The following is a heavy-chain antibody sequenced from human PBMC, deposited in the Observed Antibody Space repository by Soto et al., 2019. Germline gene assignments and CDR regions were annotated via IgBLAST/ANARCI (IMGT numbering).Heavy chain of an antibody. D-gene: IGHD6-6*01. CDR2: IYPGDSDT. Sequence: PGESLKISCKGSGYSFPSYWIGWVGQMPGKGLEWMGIIYPGDSDTRSSPSFQGQVTISADKSIGTAYLQWSSLKGSDTAMYYWAGWGGGGYSSSSHYYYYYGMDVWGQGTTVTVSS. CDR1: GYSFPSYW. J-gene: IGHJ6*02. CDR3: AGWGGGGYSSSSHYYYYYGMDV. V-gene: IGHV5-51*01.